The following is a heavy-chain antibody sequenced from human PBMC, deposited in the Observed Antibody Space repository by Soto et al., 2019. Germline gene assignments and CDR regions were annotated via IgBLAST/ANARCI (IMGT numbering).Heavy chain of an antibody. V-gene: IGHV3-33*01. Sequence: PGGSLSLSCAASGFTFRSHGMHWVRQAPDKGLEWVAVIGYDGIDNYYADSVKGRFTISRDNSKNTLYLQMNSLRVEDTAVYYCARDRGYYYYGMDVWGQGTTVTVSS. CDR2: IGYDGIDN. CDR1: GFTFRSHG. J-gene: IGHJ6*02. CDR3: ARDRGYYYYGMDV.